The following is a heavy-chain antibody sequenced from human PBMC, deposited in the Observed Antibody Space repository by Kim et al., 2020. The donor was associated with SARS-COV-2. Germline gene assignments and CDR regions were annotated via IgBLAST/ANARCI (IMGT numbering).Heavy chain of an antibody. D-gene: IGHD4-17*01. CDR1: GYTFTGYY. J-gene: IGHJ5*02. Sequence: ASVKVSCKASGYTFTGYYMHWVRQAPGQGLEWMGRINPNSGGTNYAQKFQGRVTRTRETSISTAYMELSRLRSDDTAVYYCARGGVDYGDNDWFDPWGQGTLVTVSS. CDR2: INPNSGGT. V-gene: IGHV1-2*06. CDR3: ARGGVDYGDNDWFDP.